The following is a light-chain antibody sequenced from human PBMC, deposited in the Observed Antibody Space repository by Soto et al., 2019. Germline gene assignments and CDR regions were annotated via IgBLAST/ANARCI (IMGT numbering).Light chain of an antibody. Sequence: EVVLTHARATLSWSPVEGGTRSCRASHSIVNYLAWYQQKPGQAPRLLIYATSNRATGIPARFSGSGSGTDFTLTISSLEPEDFAVYYCQQRSSWPFTFGPGTKVDIK. J-gene: IGKJ3*01. CDR1: HSIVNY. V-gene: IGKV3-11*01. CDR2: ATS. CDR3: QQRSSWPFT.